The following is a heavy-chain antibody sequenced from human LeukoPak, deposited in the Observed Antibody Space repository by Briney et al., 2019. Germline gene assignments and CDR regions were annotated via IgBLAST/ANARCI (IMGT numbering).Heavy chain of an antibody. CDR1: GYILTNNW. V-gene: IGHV5-51*01. CDR3: AREYCSGGSCFFDY. Sequence: GESLKISCKISGYILTNNWIGWVRQVPGKGLEWMGIIYPGDSDTRYSPSFQGQVTISADKSISTAYLQWGSLKASDTAMYYCAREYCSGGSCFFDYWGQGTLVTVSS. D-gene: IGHD2-15*01. J-gene: IGHJ4*02. CDR2: IYPGDSDT.